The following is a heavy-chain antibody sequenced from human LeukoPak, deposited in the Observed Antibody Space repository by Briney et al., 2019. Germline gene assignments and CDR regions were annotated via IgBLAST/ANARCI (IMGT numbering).Heavy chain of an antibody. CDR1: GGTFSSYA. D-gene: IGHD2-15*01. V-gene: IGHV1-69*05. CDR2: IIPIFGTA. Sequence: SVKVSCKASGGTFSSYAISWVRQAPGQGLEWMGGIIPIFGTANYAQKFQGRVTITTDESTSTAYKELSSLRSEDTAVYYCGVGGSNFFDYAFDIWGQGTMVTVSS. J-gene: IGHJ3*02. CDR3: GVGGSNFFDYAFDI.